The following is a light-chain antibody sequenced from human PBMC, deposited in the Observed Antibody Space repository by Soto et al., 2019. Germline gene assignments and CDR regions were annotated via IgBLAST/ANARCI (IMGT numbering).Light chain of an antibody. Sequence: DIQMTQSPSTLSASVGDRVTITCRASQSISSLLAWYQQKPGKAPALLISSASTLRSGVPSRFSGSGSGTDFTLTISSLQPEDFATYYCQQSNSIPFTFGQGTRLEIK. CDR2: SAS. CDR3: QQSNSIPFT. V-gene: IGKV1-39*01. J-gene: IGKJ5*01. CDR1: QSISSL.